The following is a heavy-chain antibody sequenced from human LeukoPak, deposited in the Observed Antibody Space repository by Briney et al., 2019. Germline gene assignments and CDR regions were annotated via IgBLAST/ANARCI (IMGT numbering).Heavy chain of an antibody. J-gene: IGHJ4*02. CDR1: AFTFITNG. V-gene: IGHV3-74*01. Sequence: GGSLRLSCSASAFTFITNGMHWVRHAPGKGLVWVSRINSDGRSTSYADSVKGRFTISRDNSKNTLYLQMNSLRAEDTGVYYCARDLYDSSSVWGQGNLVTVSS. D-gene: IGHD3-22*01. CDR3: ARDLYDSSSV. CDR2: INSDGRST.